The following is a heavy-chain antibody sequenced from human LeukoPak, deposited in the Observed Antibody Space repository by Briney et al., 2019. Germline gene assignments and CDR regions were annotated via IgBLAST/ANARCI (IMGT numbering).Heavy chain of an antibody. CDR3: AKDSDIVATSHFDY. V-gene: IGHV3-21*01. CDR1: GFTFSSYS. CDR2: ISSSSSYI. J-gene: IGHJ4*02. D-gene: IGHD5-12*01. Sequence: GGSLRLSCAASGFTFSSYSMNWVRQAPGKELEWVSSISSSSSYIYYADSVKGRFTISRDNAKNSLYLQMNSLRAEDTAVYYCAKDSDIVATSHFDYWGQGTLVTVSS.